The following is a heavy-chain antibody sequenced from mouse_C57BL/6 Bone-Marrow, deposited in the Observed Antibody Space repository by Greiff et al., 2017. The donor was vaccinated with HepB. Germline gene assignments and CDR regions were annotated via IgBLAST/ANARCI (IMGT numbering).Heavy chain of an antibody. CDR1: GFSLSTFGMG. CDR2: IWWDDDK. J-gene: IGHJ4*01. D-gene: IGHD1-1*01. V-gene: IGHV8-8*01. CDR3: AQIAVVADYYAMDY. Sequence: QVTLKESGPGILQPSQTLSLTCSFSGFSLSTFGMGVGWIRQPSGKGLEWLAHIWWDDDKYYNPALKSRLTISKDTSKNQVFLKIANVDTADTATYYCAQIAVVADYYAMDYWGQGTSVTVSS.